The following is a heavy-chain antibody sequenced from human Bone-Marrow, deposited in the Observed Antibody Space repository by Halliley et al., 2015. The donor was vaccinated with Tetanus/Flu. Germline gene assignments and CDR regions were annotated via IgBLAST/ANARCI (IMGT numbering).Heavy chain of an antibody. CDR2: MNPNSGHT. J-gene: IGHJ4*02. D-gene: IGHD4-17*01. CDR3: ARGGHIPWGRGAGDYGNDY. CDR1: EYTFTSFD. Sequence: QMQLVQSGAEVKKPGASVKVSCKTSEYTFTSFDIHWVRQASGQGLQWMGRMNPNSGHTAYAQKFQGRVSMTRNTSINTAYMELSSLKSEDTAVYYCARGGHIPWGRGAGDYGNDYWGQGTLVTVSS. V-gene: IGHV1-8*01.